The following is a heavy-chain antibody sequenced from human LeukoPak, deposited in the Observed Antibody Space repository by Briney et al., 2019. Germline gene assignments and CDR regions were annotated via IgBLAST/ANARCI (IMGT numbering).Heavy chain of an antibody. CDR2: MNPNSGNT. V-gene: IGHV1-8*01. CDR3: TRGSSGRRDN. CDR1: GYTFTSCD. D-gene: IGHD6-19*01. Sequence: GASVKVSCKAPGYTFTSCDINWVRQATGQGLEWMGWMNPNSGNTGYGQSFQGRITMTRDISIGTAYMELSNLTSEDTAIYYCTRGSSGRRDNWGQGTLVTVS. J-gene: IGHJ4*02.